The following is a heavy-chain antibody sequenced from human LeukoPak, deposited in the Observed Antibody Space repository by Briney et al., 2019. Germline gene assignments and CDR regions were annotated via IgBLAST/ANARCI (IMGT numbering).Heavy chain of an antibody. CDR3: ARYVVYGSGKYYFDY. CDR1: GGSIRSSGYY. Sequence: SETLSLTCTVSGGSIRSSGYYWSWIRQPPGKGLEWIASISYSGSTYYNPSLKSRVTISVDTSENQFSLKLSSVTAADTAVYYCARYVVYGSGKYYFDYWGQGTLVTVSS. D-gene: IGHD3-10*01. J-gene: IGHJ4*02. CDR2: ISYSGST. V-gene: IGHV4-39*01.